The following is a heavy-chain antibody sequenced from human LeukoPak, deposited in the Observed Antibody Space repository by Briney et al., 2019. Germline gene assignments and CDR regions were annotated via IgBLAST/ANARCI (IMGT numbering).Heavy chain of an antibody. J-gene: IGHJ4*02. D-gene: IGHD3-9*01. Sequence: PSETLSLTCTVSGGSISSKSYYWGWIRQSPGKGLEWIGSIYDSGSTYCNPSLKSRVTISVDTSKNQFSLKLSSVSAADTALYYCARGYYDVLTGHPKNFDYWDQGILVTVSS. CDR2: IYDSGST. V-gene: IGHV4-39*01. CDR3: ARGYYDVLTGHPKNFDY. CDR1: GGSISSKSYY.